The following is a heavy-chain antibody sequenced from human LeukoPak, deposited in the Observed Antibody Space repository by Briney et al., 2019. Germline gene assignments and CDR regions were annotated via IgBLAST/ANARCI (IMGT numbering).Heavy chain of an antibody. D-gene: IGHD2-15*01. CDR2: INSSSSYI. Sequence: GGSLRLSCAASGFTFSSYSMNWVRQAPGKGLEWVSSINSSSSYIYYADSVKGRFTISRDNAKNSLYLQMNSLRAEDTAVYYCARGKDRIYYYYGMDVWGQGTTVTVSS. CDR1: GFTFSSYS. V-gene: IGHV3-21*01. CDR3: ARGKDRIYYYYGMDV. J-gene: IGHJ6*02.